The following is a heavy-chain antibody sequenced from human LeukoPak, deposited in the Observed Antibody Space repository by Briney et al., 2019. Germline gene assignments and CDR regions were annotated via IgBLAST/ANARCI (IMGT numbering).Heavy chain of an antibody. CDR1: GFTFSSYG. J-gene: IGHJ4*02. Sequence: PGGSLRLSCAASGFTFSSYGMHWVRQAPGKGLEWVAFIRYDGSNKYYADSVKGRFTISRDNSKNTLYLQMNSLRAEDTAVYYCAKDPREAGYSSSWLDYWGQGTLVTVSS. CDR2: IRYDGSNK. CDR3: AKDPREAGYSSSWLDY. D-gene: IGHD6-13*01. V-gene: IGHV3-30*02.